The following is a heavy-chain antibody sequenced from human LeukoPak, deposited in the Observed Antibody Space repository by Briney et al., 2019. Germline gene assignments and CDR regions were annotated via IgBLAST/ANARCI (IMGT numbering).Heavy chain of an antibody. D-gene: IGHD6-19*01. CDR1: GFTFTTYW. CDR3: ARDASALY. Sequence: GGSLRLSCAASGFTFTTYWMGWVRQAPGKGLEWVASIKPGGSEKYYLDSVKGRFTISRDNARDSLYLQMNSLRDDDTSVYFCARDASALYWGRGTLVTVSS. V-gene: IGHV3-7*01. CDR2: IKPGGSEK. J-gene: IGHJ4*02.